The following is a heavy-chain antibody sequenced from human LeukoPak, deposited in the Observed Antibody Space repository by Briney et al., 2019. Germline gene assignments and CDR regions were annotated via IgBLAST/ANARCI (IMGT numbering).Heavy chain of an antibody. CDR2: IYYSGST. CDR3: ASGYSGYDGDAFDI. V-gene: IGHV4-39*07. CDR1: GGSISCSSYY. Sequence: PSETLSLTCTVSGGSISCSSYYWGWIRQPPGKGLEWIGSIYYSGSTYYNPSLKSRVTISVDTSKNQFSLKLSSVTAADTAVYYCASGYSGYDGDAFDIWGQGTMVTVPS. J-gene: IGHJ3*02. D-gene: IGHD5-12*01.